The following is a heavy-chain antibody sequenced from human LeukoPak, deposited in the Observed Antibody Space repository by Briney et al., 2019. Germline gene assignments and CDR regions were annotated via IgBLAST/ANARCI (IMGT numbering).Heavy chain of an antibody. D-gene: IGHD2-21*01. CDR1: GGSVSSGSYY. CDR3: ARDCVYYFDY. Sequence: PSETLSLTCTVSGGSVSSGSYYWSWIRQPPGEGLEWIGYIYYSGSTNYNPSLKSRVTIPVDTSKNQFSLKLSSVTAADTAVYYCARDCVYYFDYWGQGTLVTVSS. V-gene: IGHV4-61*01. J-gene: IGHJ4*02. CDR2: IYYSGST.